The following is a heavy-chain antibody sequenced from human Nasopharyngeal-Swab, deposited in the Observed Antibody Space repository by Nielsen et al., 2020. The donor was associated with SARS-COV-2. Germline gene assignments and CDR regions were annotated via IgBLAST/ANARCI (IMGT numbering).Heavy chain of an antibody. Sequence: GSLRLSCAASGFTFSSYWMSWVRQAPGKGLEWVANIKQDGSEKYYVDSVKGRFTISRDNAKNSLYLQMNSLRAEDTAVYYCARDRAYYYGSGSGGFDYWGQGTLVTVSS. V-gene: IGHV3-7*05. CDR1: GFTFSSYW. CDR3: ARDRAYYYGSGSGGFDY. J-gene: IGHJ4*02. D-gene: IGHD3-10*01. CDR2: IKQDGSEK.